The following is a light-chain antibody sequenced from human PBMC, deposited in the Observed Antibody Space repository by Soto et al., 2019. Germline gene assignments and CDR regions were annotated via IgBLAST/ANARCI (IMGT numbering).Light chain of an antibody. J-gene: IGLJ1*01. Sequence: QSALTQPASVSGSPGRSITISCTGSSSDIGTYNYVSWYQQHPGKAPKLMIYGVTNRPSGVSNRFSGSKSDNTASLTISGLQAEDEADYYCISYTGDTTPYVFGTGTKVTVL. CDR2: GVT. CDR1: SSDIGTYNY. V-gene: IGLV2-14*01. CDR3: ISYTGDTTPYV.